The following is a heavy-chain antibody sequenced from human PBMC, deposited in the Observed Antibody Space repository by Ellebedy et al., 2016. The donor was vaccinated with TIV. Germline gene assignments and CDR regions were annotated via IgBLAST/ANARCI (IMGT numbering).Heavy chain of an antibody. CDR2: SSGYNGNT. J-gene: IGHJ3*02. Sequence: ASVKVSCKASGYTFTSYGITWVRQAPGQGLEWMGWSSGYNGNTNYAQKLQDRVTMTTDTSTSTAYMELRSLRSDDTAVYYCARGYESSGYYFERDAFDIWGQGTMVTVSS. D-gene: IGHD3-22*01. V-gene: IGHV1-18*01. CDR1: GYTFTSYG. CDR3: ARGYESSGYYFERDAFDI.